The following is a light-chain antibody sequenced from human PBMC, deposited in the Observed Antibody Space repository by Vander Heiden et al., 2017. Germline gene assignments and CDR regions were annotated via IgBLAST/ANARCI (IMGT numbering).Light chain of an antibody. CDR2: EAS. CDR3: QHRSGWLPGT. Sequence: EFVLTQSPATLSLSPGEGATLSCRASQSVRSYLAWYQHKPGQAPRLLIYEASNRATGVPARFSGTGSGTDFTLTISSLEPEDFAVYYCQHRSGWLPGTFGQGTKVEIK. CDR1: QSVRSY. J-gene: IGKJ1*01. V-gene: IGKV3-11*01.